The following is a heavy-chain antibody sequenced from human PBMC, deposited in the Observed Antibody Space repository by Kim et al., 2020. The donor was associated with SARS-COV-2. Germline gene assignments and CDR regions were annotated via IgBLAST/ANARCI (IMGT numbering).Heavy chain of an antibody. J-gene: IGHJ4*02. V-gene: IGHV1-18*01. D-gene: IGHD3-9*01. Sequence: ASVKVSCKASGYTFTSYGISWVRQAPGQGLEWMGWISAYNGNTNYAQKLQGRVTMTTDTSTSTAYMELRSLRSDDTAVYYCARQTLRDFDWLLGDYFVYWGQGTLVTVPT. CDR1: GYTFTSYG. CDR3: ARQTLRDFDWLLGDYFVY. CDR2: ISAYNGNT.